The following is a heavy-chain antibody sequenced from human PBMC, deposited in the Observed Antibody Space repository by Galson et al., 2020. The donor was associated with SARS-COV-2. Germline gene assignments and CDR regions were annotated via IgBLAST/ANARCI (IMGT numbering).Heavy chain of an antibody. D-gene: IGHD6-19*01. CDR3: AKGGSAWYFRFDY. V-gene: IGHV3-23*01. CDR2: ISDSGGNT. Sequence: GESLKISCATSGFTFRSYAMSWVRQAPGKGLQWVSTISDSGGNTFYADSVKGRFTIYRDNSKNTLSLQMNSLRAEDTAVYYCAKGGSAWYFRFDYWGQGTLVTVSS. J-gene: IGHJ4*02. CDR1: GFTFRSYA.